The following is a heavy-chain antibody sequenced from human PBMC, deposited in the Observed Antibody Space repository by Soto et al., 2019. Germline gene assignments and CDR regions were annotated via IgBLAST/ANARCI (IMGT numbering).Heavy chain of an antibody. Sequence: EVQLVDSGGALVQPGESLRLSCAASGFTFTDYFMTWVRQAPGKGLEWVATVRQDGNIKHYVDSVKGRFTISRDNAKNSLYLKMNALRAEDTAVYYCATGHWLDSWGQGTLVTVSS. V-gene: IGHV3-7*01. CDR3: ATGHWLDS. CDR2: VRQDGNIK. CDR1: GFTFTDYF. J-gene: IGHJ4*02. D-gene: IGHD6-19*01.